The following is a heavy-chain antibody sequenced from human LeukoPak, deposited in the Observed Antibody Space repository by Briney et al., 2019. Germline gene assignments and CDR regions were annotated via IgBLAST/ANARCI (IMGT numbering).Heavy chain of an antibody. CDR3: AKDARGLADY. CDR2: IWYDGSNK. V-gene: IGHV3-33*06. Sequence: PGGSLRLSCAASGFTFSSYGMHWVRQAPGKGLEWVAVIWYDGSNKYYADSVKGRFTISRDNSKNTLYLQMNGLRAEDTAVYYCAKDARGLADYWGQGTLVTVSS. D-gene: IGHD3-10*01. CDR1: GFTFSSYG. J-gene: IGHJ4*02.